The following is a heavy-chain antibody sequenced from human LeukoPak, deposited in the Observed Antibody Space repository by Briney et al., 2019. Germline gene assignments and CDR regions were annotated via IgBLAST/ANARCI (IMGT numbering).Heavy chain of an antibody. CDR1: GGSISSYF. Sequence: SETLSLTCTVSGGSISSYFWTWIRQPAGKGLEGVGRIYTSGSTNYNPSLKSRVTMSVDTSKNQFSLKLSSVTAADTAVYYCARAGDSSGYEYYFDYWGQGTLVTVSS. D-gene: IGHD3-22*01. CDR3: ARAGDSSGYEYYFDY. CDR2: IYTSGST. J-gene: IGHJ4*02. V-gene: IGHV4-4*07.